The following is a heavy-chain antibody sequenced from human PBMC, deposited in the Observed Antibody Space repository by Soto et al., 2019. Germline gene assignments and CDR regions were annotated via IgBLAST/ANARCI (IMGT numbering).Heavy chain of an antibody. D-gene: IGHD6-19*01. V-gene: IGHV5-51*01. J-gene: IGHJ6*02. CDR1: GYSFTTYW. CDR3: ARVPDSSLGTMDV. Sequence: GETLKISCKGSGYSFTTYWIGWVRQLPGQGLEWMGVMFPGDSDTRYSPSFQGQVTMSADPSTNTAYLEWSSLKAADSAMYYCARVPDSSLGTMDVWGQGTTVTVSS. CDR2: MFPGDSDT.